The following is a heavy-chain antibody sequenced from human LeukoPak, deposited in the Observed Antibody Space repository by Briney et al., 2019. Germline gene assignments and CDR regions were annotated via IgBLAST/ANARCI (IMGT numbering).Heavy chain of an antibody. V-gene: IGHV4-34*01. CDR2: INRSGST. Sequence: SETLSLICAVYGGSFSAYYWNWLRQSPGKALEWIGEINRSGSTKYNPSLKSRVTISVDTSKNQFSLKLRSVTTADTAVYYCARAKLGDPVAFDIWGQGTMVTVSS. J-gene: IGHJ3*02. CDR3: ARAKLGDPVAFDI. D-gene: IGHD3-10*01. CDR1: GGSFSAYY.